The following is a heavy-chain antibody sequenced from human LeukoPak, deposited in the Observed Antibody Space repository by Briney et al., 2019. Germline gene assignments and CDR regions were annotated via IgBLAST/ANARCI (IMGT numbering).Heavy chain of an antibody. CDR2: MNPTSGNS. D-gene: IGHD2-8*01. CDR3: ARVAFSSQVILYHFVK. CDR1: GYTFTSYD. Sequence: ASVKVSCKASGYTFTSYDVNWVRQATGQGLEWMGWMNPTSGNSGYAQKFQGRVTMTRNISISTAYMELSSLRAEDTAVYYCARVAFSSQVILYHFVKWGQGTLVTVSS. V-gene: IGHV1-8*01. J-gene: IGHJ4*02.